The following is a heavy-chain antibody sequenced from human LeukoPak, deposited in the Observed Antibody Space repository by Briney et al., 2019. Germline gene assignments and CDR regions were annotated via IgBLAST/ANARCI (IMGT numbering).Heavy chain of an antibody. Sequence: SETLSLTCTVSGGSISSYYWSWIRQPAGKGLEWIGRIYTSGSTNYNPSLKSRVTMSVDTSKNQFSLKLSSVTAADTAVYYCARVGFRYSSSWPFDIWGQGTMVTVSS. CDR2: IYTSGST. V-gene: IGHV4-4*07. J-gene: IGHJ3*02. D-gene: IGHD6-13*01. CDR3: ARVGFRYSSSWPFDI. CDR1: GGSISSYY.